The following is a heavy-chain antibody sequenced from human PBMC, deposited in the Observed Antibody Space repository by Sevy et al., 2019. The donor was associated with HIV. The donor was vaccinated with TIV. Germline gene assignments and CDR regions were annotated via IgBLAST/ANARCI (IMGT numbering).Heavy chain of an antibody. D-gene: IGHD2-8*01. CDR1: GFTFSKYS. V-gene: IGHV3-23*01. CDR3: AREGCTKPHDY. CDR2: LSFGCGEI. J-gene: IGHJ4*02. Sequence: GGSLRLSCAASGFTFSKYSMSWVRQPPGKGLEWVSTLSFGCGEINSADSVKGRFTISRDNSKSSVYLQMNNLRPEDMAVHYCAREGCTKPHDYWGQGTLVTVSS.